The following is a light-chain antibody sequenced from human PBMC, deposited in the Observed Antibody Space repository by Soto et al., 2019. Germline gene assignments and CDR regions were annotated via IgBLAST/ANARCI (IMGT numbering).Light chain of an antibody. Sequence: DIQMTQSPSSLSASVGDRVTITCRASQDISNYLAWYQQKPGKVPKLLIYAASTLQSGVPSRFSGSGSGTDFTLTIVSLQHDDVATYYCQKYNSAPLTFGQGTKVAIK. CDR3: QKYNSAPLT. J-gene: IGKJ1*01. CDR1: QDISNY. V-gene: IGKV1-27*01. CDR2: AAS.